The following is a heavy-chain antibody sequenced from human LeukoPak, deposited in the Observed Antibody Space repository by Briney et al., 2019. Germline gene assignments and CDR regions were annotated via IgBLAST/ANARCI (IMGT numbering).Heavy chain of an antibody. CDR3: ARLGYCTNGVCHTPLYYYYYMDV. J-gene: IGHJ6*03. Sequence: GGSLRLSCAASGFTFSDYGMSWVRQAPGKGLEWVSYISSSGSTIYYADSLKGRFTVSRDNAKNSLYLQMNSLRAEDTAVYYCARLGYCTNGVCHTPLYYYYYMDVWGKGTTVTVSS. CDR1: GFTFSDYG. D-gene: IGHD2-8*01. V-gene: IGHV3-48*04. CDR2: ISSSGSTI.